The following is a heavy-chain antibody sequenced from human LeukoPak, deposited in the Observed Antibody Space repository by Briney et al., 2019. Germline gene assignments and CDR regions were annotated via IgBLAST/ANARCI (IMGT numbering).Heavy chain of an antibody. CDR2: INPNSGGT. V-gene: IGHV1-2*06. J-gene: IGHJ5*02. CDR3: ARVSGYSSSWYSGTLNWFDP. CDR1: GYTFTGYY. Sequence: ASVKVSCKASGYTFTGYYMHWVRQAPGQGLEWMGRINPNSGGTNYAQKFQGRVTMTRDTSISTAYMELSRLRSDDTAVYYCARVSGYSSSWYSGTLNWFDPWGQGTLVTVSS. D-gene: IGHD6-13*01.